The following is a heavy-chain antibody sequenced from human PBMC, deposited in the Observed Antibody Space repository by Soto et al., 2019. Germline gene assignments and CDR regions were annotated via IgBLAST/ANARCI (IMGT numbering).Heavy chain of an antibody. J-gene: IGHJ4*02. V-gene: IGHV3-48*02. CDR3: ASDRSLGSNWYYYLES. CDR1: GFTFRSSA. Sequence: GGSLRLSCPASGFTFRSSAMNWVRQFPGRGLEWVSYISSSSSNIDYADSVKGRFTVSRDNAKNSLYLQMNTLRDEDTAVYYCASDRSLGSNWYYYLESWGQGTLVTVPS. CDR2: ISSSSSNI. D-gene: IGHD1-20*01.